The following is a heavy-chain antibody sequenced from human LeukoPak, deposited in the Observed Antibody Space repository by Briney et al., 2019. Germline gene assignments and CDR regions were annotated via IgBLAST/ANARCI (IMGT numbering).Heavy chain of an antibody. CDR3: ARVPNTAMVVAY. Sequence: GGSLRLSCAASGFTFSSYWMSWVRQAPGKGLEWVANIKQDGSEKYYVDSVKGRFTISRDNAKNSLYLQMNSLRAEDTALYFCARVPNTAMVVAYWGQGCLVTVSS. CDR2: IKQDGSEK. J-gene: IGHJ4*02. CDR1: GFTFSSYW. D-gene: IGHD5-18*01. V-gene: IGHV3-7*01.